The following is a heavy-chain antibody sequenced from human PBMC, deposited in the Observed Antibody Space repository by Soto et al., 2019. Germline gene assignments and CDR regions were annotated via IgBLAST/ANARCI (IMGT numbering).Heavy chain of an antibody. CDR2: ISYDGSNK. CDR1: GFTFSSYA. V-gene: IGHV3-30-3*01. D-gene: IGHD5-18*01. Sequence: GGSLRLSCAASGFTFSSYAMHWVRQAPGKGLEWVSFISYDGSNKYYADSVKVRFTISRDNSKNTLYLQMNSLRAEDTAVYYCARERGPRYSCGYGPHXWGQGTLVTVSX. J-gene: IGHJ4*02. CDR3: ARERGPRYSCGYGPHX.